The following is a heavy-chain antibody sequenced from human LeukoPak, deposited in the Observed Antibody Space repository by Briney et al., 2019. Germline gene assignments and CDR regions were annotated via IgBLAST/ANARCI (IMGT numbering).Heavy chain of an antibody. V-gene: IGHV1-69*13. J-gene: IGHJ4*02. CDR1: GGTFSSYA. D-gene: IGHD2-2*01. CDR3: ASVGYCSSTSCLRGDY. CDR2: IIPIFGTA. Sequence: ASVKVSCKASGGTFSSYAISWVRQAPGQGLEWMGGIIPIFGTANYAQKFQGRVTITADESTSTAYMELSSLRSEDTAVYYCASVGYCSSTSCLRGDYWGQGTLVTVSS.